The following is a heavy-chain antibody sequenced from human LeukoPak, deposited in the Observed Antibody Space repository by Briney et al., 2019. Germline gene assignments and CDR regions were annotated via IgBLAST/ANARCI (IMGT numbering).Heavy chain of an antibody. Sequence: PGGSLRLSCTASGFTLGDYAMSWVRQAPGKGLEWVGFIRSKAYGGTTEYAASVKGRFTISRDDSNSIAYLQMNSLKTEDTAVYYCTRGLGIVVVPAYEDYWGQGTLVTVSS. CDR1: GFTLGDYA. J-gene: IGHJ4*02. D-gene: IGHD2-2*01. V-gene: IGHV3-49*04. CDR2: IRSKAYGGTT. CDR3: TRGLGIVVVPAYEDY.